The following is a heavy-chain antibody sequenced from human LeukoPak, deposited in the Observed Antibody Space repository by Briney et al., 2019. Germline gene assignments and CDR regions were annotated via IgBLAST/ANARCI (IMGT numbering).Heavy chain of an antibody. Sequence: GASVKVSCKASGYTFTNYDINWVRRASGQGLEWVGWMNPNSGNAGFAQKFKGRITMTGDTTTNTAYMEVFSLTSDDTAIYYCATQRWEKLHGSYYYDGMDVWGQGTTVTVS. CDR1: GYTFTNYD. D-gene: IGHD1-26*01. J-gene: IGHJ6*02. CDR2: MNPNSGNA. V-gene: IGHV1-8*02. CDR3: ATQRWEKLHGSYYYDGMDV.